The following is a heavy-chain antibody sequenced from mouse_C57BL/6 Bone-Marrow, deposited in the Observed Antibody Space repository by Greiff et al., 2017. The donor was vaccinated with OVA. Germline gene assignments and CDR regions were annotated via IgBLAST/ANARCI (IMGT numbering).Heavy chain of an antibody. Sequence: EVKLQESGGGLVQPGGSLKLSCAASGFTFSDYGMAWVRQAPRKGPEWVAFISNLAYSIYYADTVTGRFTISRENAKNTLYLEMSSLRSEDTAMYYCARREGDYWYFDVGGTGTTVTVSS. J-gene: IGHJ1*03. CDR3: ARREGDYWYFDV. CDR2: ISNLAYSI. CDR1: GFTFSDYG. V-gene: IGHV5-15*01.